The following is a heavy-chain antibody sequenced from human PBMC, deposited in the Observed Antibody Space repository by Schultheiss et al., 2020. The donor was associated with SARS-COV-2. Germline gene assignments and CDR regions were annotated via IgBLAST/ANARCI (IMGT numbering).Heavy chain of an antibody. J-gene: IGHJ6*03. V-gene: IGHV5-10-1*01. CDR1: GYSFTSYW. CDR3: ARRYDFWSGYYYYYYMDV. D-gene: IGHD3-3*01. CDR2: IDPSDSYT. Sequence: GESLKISCKGSGYSFTSYWISWVRQMPGKGLEWMGRIDPSDSYTNDSPSFQGHVTISADKSISTAYLQWSSLKASDTAMYYCARRYDFWSGYYYYYYMDVWGKGTTVTVSS.